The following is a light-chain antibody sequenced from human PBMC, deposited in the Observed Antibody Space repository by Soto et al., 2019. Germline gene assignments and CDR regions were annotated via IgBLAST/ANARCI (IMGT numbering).Light chain of an antibody. V-gene: IGKV1-39*01. J-gene: IGKJ5*01. CDR2: GAS. CDR3: QQTYTTPEIT. Sequence: DIVMTQSPVTLLVSPGERATLSCRASQSINSNLAWYQLKPGKAPNLLMYGASYLKSGVPTRFSGSGSGTDFTLTISSLQPEDFAIYYCQQTYTTPEITFGQGTRLENK. CDR1: QSINSN.